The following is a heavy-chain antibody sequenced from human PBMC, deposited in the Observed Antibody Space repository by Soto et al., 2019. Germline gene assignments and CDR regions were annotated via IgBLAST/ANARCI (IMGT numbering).Heavy chain of an antibody. V-gene: IGHV1-69*01. CDR2: IIPAFGTP. J-gene: IGHJ6*02. Sequence: QVQLAQSGAEVKKRGSSVKVSCRVSGGTFNNYAISWVRQAPGEGLEWMGGIIPAFGTPKYAQRFQDRVTISADVYAATAYRELTSLRSDDTAVYYCARDTREITRVRGVIPYYIYHMDGWGPGTTVAVSS. CDR3: ARDTREITRVRGVIPYYIYHMDG. D-gene: IGHD3-10*01. CDR1: GGTFNNYA.